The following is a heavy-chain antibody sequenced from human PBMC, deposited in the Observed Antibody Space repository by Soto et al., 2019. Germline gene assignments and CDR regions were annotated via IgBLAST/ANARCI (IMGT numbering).Heavy chain of an antibody. D-gene: IGHD3-10*01. CDR3: ARASHYYGSGLSWFDS. Sequence: QVQLVQSGAEEKKPGSSVKVSCRTSGGTFSSSAISWVRRAPGQGLEWMGKVIPLLATSNYAENFLHRVTITADASTSTAYLEVDSLRSEDTAIYYCARASHYYGSGLSWFDSWGQGTLVTVSS. CDR2: VIPLLATS. V-gene: IGHV1-69*11. J-gene: IGHJ5*01. CDR1: GGTFSSSA.